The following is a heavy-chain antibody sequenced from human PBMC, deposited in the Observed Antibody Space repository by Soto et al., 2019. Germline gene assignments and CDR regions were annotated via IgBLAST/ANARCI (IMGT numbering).Heavy chain of an antibody. CDR3: ARSLYYDFWSGYYIYYYGMDV. Sequence: PGGSLRLSCAASGFTFSSYAMHWVRQAPGKGLEWVAVISYDGSNKYYADSVKGRFTISRDNSKNTLYLQMNSLRAEDTAVYYCARSLYYDFWSGYYIYYYGMDVWGQGTTVTVSS. D-gene: IGHD3-3*01. J-gene: IGHJ6*02. CDR2: ISYDGSNK. V-gene: IGHV3-30-3*01. CDR1: GFTFSSYA.